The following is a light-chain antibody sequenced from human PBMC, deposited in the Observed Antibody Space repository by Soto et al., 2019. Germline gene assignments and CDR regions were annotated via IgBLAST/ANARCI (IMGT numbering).Light chain of an antibody. V-gene: IGKV3-20*01. J-gene: IGKJ5*01. Sequence: EIVLTQSPGTLSLSPGERATLSCRASQSVSSSYLAWYQQKPGQAPRLLIYGASSRATGIPDRFSGSGSGTDFTLTISRLEPEDCAVYDCQPYGSSSPITFGQGTRMEIK. CDR1: QSVSSSY. CDR2: GAS. CDR3: QPYGSSSPIT.